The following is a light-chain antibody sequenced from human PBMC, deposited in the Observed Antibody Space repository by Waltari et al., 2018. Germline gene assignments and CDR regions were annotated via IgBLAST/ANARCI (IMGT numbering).Light chain of an antibody. Sequence: LVMTQSPATLSVSPGERVTLSCRASQSLSTNLVWYQQKPGQPPRLLMYAASTRATGIPARFSGSGSGTEFTLTISSLQPEDSAVYYCHQYSGAFGQGTKVEIK. V-gene: IGKV3-15*01. J-gene: IGKJ1*01. CDR2: AAS. CDR1: QSLSTN. CDR3: HQYSGA.